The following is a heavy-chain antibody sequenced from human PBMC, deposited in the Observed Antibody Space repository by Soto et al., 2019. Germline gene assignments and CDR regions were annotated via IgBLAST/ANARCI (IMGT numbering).Heavy chain of an antibody. J-gene: IGHJ4*02. CDR1: GDTISTGGYT. Sequence: PSETLSLTCDVSGDTISTGGYTWAWIRQPPGKALEWIGHTYHSGNPYYNPSLKSRVIISVDRSKNQFSLKLSSVTAADTAVYYCASSSGYYGPLIDYWGQGTLVTVSS. CDR2: TYHSGNP. CDR3: ASSSGYYGPLIDY. V-gene: IGHV4-30-2*01. D-gene: IGHD3-22*01.